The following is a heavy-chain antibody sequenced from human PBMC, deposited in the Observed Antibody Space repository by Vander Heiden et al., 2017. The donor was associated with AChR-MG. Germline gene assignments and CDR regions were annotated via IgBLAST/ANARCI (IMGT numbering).Heavy chain of an antibody. CDR1: GGSISRGGYY. CDR3: ARDLQYGSIAAGWFDP. D-gene: IGHD6-13*01. J-gene: IGHJ5*02. CDR2: IYYSGST. Sequence: QVQLQESGPGLVKPSQTLSLTCTVSGGSISRGGYYWGWIRQHPGKGLEWIGYIYYSGSTYYNPSLKSRVTISVDTSKNQFSLKLSSVTAADTAVYYCARDLQYGSIAAGWFDPWGQGTLVTVSS. V-gene: IGHV4-31*03.